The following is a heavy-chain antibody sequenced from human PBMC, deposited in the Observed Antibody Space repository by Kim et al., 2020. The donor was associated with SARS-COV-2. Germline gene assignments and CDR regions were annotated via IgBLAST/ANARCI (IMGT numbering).Heavy chain of an antibody. CDR2: IISSSSYI. D-gene: IGHD3-3*02. J-gene: IGHJ4*02. CDR1: GFTFSSYS. Sequence: GGSLRLSCAASGFTFSSYSMNWVRQAPGKGLEWVSSIISSSSYIYYADSVKGRFTISRDNAKNSLYLQMNSLRAEDTAVYYCARDRDGYIFFDYWGQGTLVTFSS. V-gene: IGHV3-21*01. CDR3: ARDRDGYIFFDY.